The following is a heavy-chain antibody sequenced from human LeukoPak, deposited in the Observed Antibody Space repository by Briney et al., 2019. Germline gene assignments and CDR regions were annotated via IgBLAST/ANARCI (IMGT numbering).Heavy chain of an antibody. Sequence: GESLKISCKGSGYTFTTYWIGWVRQTPGKGLEWMGIIYPSDSDTRYSPSFKGQVTISADKSISTAYLQWTTLEASDTAIYYCARRTLGATYDYWGQGTLATVSS. J-gene: IGHJ4*02. CDR3: ARRTLGATYDY. CDR2: IYPSDSDT. CDR1: GYTFTTYW. V-gene: IGHV5-51*01. D-gene: IGHD1-26*01.